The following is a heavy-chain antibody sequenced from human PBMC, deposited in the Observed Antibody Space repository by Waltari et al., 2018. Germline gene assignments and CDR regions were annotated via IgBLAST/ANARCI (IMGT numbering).Heavy chain of an antibody. J-gene: IGHJ4*02. CDR3: ARRYSSSYRVLNYFDY. CDR2: IYYSGTT. CDR1: GGSISSSSYY. D-gene: IGHD6-13*01. Sequence: QLQLQESGPGLVKPSETLSLTCTVSGGSISSSSYYWGWIRQPPGKGLEWIGSIYYSGTTYYNPSLKSRVTISVDTSKNQFSLKLRSVTAADTAVYYCARRYSSSYRVLNYFDYWGQGTLVTVSS. V-gene: IGHV4-39*01.